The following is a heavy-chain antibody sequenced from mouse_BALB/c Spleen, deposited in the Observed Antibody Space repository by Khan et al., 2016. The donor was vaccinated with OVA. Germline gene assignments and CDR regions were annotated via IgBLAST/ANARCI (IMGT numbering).Heavy chain of an antibody. CDR2: INPSSGIT. D-gene: IGHD3-1*01. V-gene: IGHV1-4*01. J-gene: IGHJ2*01. CDR1: GYTFTSYT. Sequence: QVQLQQSGTELVKPWASVKMSCKASGYTFTSYTMHWVKQRPGQGLEWIGYINPSSGITKYNQKFKDKATLIADKSSSTAYMQLSSLTSEDSAVYYCARKSTRASYWGQGTTLTVSS. CDR3: ARKSTRASY.